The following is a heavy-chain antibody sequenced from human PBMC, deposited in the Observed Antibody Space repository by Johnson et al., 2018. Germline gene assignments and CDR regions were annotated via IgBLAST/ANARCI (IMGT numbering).Heavy chain of an antibody. D-gene: IGHD5-12*01. J-gene: IGHJ6*03. Sequence: QVQLQESGPGLVKPSETLSLTCTVSGGSISSYYWSWIRQPPGKGLEWIGYIYYSGSTNYNPSLKSRVTISVDTSKNQFSLKLSSVTAADTAVYYCARNYSGYDYMGSYYYYYMDVWGKGTTVTVSS. V-gene: IGHV4-59*01. CDR3: ARNYSGYDYMGSYYYYYMDV. CDR1: GGSISSYY. CDR2: IYYSGST.